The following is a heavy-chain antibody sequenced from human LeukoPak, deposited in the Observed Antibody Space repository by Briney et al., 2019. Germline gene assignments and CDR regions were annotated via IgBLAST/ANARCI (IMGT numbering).Heavy chain of an antibody. CDR3: ARGGAGWYVSVFDP. Sequence: SQTLSLTCAISGDSVSNNGTSWNWIRQSPSRGLEWLGRTYYRTRWYFDYAVSVRSRATINPDTSKNQFSLQLDSVTPEDTAVYYCARGGAGWYVSVFDPWGQGTLVTVSS. V-gene: IGHV6-1*01. D-gene: IGHD6-19*01. CDR2: TYYRTRWYF. J-gene: IGHJ5*02. CDR1: GDSVSNNGTS.